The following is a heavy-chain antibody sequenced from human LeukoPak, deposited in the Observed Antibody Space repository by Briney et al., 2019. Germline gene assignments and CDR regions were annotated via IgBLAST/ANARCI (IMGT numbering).Heavy chain of an antibody. CDR1: GFTFSSYW. D-gene: IGHD3-3*01. J-gene: IGHJ3*02. CDR2: IKQDGSEK. Sequence: GGSLRLSCAASGFTFSSYWMSWVRQAPGKGLEWVANIKQDGSEKYYVDSVKGRFTISRDNAKNSLYLQMNSLRAEDTAVYYCAREKRAPTYYDFWSGYYLGSFDIWGQGTMVTVSS. CDR3: AREKRAPTYYDFWSGYYLGSFDI. V-gene: IGHV3-7*01.